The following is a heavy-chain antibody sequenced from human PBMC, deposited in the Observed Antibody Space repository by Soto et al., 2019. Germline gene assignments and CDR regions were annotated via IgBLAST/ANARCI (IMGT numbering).Heavy chain of an antibody. Sequence: SETLSLPCTVSGCSISNGDYYWSWIRQPPGKGLEWIGYIYYSGSTYYNPSLKSRVTISVDTSKNQFSLKLSSVTAADTAVYYCARLLRYFDWAPDYWGQGTLVTVSS. CDR2: IYYSGST. CDR3: ARLLRYFDWAPDY. J-gene: IGHJ4*02. V-gene: IGHV4-30-4*01. CDR1: GCSISNGDYY. D-gene: IGHD3-9*01.